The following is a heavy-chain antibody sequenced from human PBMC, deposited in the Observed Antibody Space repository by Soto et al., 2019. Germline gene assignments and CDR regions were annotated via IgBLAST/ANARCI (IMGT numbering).Heavy chain of an antibody. J-gene: IGHJ6*03. D-gene: IGHD6-6*01. CDR2: ISSNGVGT. V-gene: IGHV3-64*02. CDR3: ARRARPDFYYMDV. CDR1: GFTLSGYA. Sequence: GGSLRLSCAASGFTLSGYAMDWVRQAPGKGLEYVSGISSNGVGTYYADSVQGRFTISRDNSKNTVYLQMGSLRPEDMAVYYCARRARPDFYYMDVWGKGTTVTVSS.